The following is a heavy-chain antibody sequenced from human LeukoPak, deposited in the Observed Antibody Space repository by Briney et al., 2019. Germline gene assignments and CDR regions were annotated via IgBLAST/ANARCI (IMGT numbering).Heavy chain of an antibody. CDR2: ITHSGST. CDR3: ARGREYKRMFDY. Sequence: SETLSLTCAVYGGSFSGYYWSWIRHPPGEGVEWIGEITHSGSTNYNPSLKSRVTISVDTSKKQFSLKLSSVTAADTAVCYCARGREYKRMFDYWGQGTLVTVSS. D-gene: IGHD1-1*01. V-gene: IGHV4-34*01. CDR1: GGSFSGYY. J-gene: IGHJ4*02.